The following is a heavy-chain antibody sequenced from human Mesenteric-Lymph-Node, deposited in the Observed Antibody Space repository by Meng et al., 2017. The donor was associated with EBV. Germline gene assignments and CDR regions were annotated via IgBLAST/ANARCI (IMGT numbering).Heavy chain of an antibody. D-gene: IGHD3-22*01. J-gene: IGHJ4*02. Sequence: QVQLQQWGAGLLKPSETLSPTCAVYGGSFSGDYWTWIRQPPGKGLEWIGELLRTGGTTYSPSLKSRVTISIDTSKNQFSLKVRSVTAADTAVYYCARRKSGWNRYYLDYWGQGALVTVSS. V-gene: IGHV4-34*12. CDR1: GGSFSGDY. CDR3: ARRKSGWNRYYLDY. CDR2: LLRTGGT.